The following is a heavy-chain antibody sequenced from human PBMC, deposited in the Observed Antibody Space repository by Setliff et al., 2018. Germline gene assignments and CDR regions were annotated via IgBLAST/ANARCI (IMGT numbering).Heavy chain of an antibody. CDR3: ARGSIVGPTRGDFDF. CDR2: IIPITGTT. D-gene: IGHD1-26*01. Sequence: SVKVSCKASGGTLTTFTTYSLIWVRQAPGQGLEWMGGIIPITGTTNYAQRFQGRITISTDESSSTVYMEMSRLKSEDTAVYYCARGSIVGPTRGDFDFWGLGTLVTVSS. CDR1: GGTLTTFTTYS. V-gene: IGHV1-69*16. J-gene: IGHJ4*02.